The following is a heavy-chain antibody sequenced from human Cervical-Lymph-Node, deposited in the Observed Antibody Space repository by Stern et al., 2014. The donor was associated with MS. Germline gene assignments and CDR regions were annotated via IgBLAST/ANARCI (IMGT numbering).Heavy chain of an antibody. Sequence: EVQLVESGAEVRKPGESLKISCKASGYTFTDYWIGWVRQMPGKGLEWMGIIYPRDSDITYSPSFQGQVTISADRSISTAYLQWSSLGASDTAIYYCARRMPPDYWGQGTLVTVSS. CDR1: GYTFTDYW. J-gene: IGHJ4*02. V-gene: IGHV5-51*03. D-gene: IGHD2-2*01. CDR3: ARRMPPDY. CDR2: IYPRDSDI.